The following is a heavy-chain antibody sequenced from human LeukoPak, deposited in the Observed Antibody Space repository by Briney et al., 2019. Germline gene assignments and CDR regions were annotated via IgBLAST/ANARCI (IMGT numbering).Heavy chain of an antibody. J-gene: IGHJ5*02. CDR3: ARSARPRNGFDP. D-gene: IGHD3-3*01. CDR1: GGSISSGDYY. CDR2: IYYSGST. Sequence: PSETLSLTCTVSGGSISSGDYYWSWIRQPPGKGLEWIGYIYYSGSTNYNPSLKSRVTISVDTSKNQFSLKLSSVTAADTAVYYCARSARPRNGFDPWGQGTLVTVSS. V-gene: IGHV4-61*08.